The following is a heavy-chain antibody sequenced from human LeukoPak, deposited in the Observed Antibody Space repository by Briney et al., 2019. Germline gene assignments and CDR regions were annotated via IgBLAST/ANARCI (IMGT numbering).Heavy chain of an antibody. J-gene: IGHJ3*02. Sequence: SETLSLTCTVSGDSISSGDYYWSWIRQPAGKGLEWIGRISSSGSTNYNPSLKSRVTISVDTSKNQFSLKLSSVTAADTAVYYCARDWSIVEGLFDIWGQGTMVTVSS. D-gene: IGHD3-22*01. CDR2: ISSSGST. CDR3: ARDWSIVEGLFDI. V-gene: IGHV4-61*02. CDR1: GDSISSGDYY.